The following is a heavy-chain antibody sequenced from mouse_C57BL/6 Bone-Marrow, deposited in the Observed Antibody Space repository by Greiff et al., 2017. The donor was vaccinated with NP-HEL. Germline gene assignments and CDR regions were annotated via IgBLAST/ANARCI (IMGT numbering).Heavy chain of an antibody. CDR2: IWRGGST. CDR3: AKLYYDYAHWYFDV. CDR1: GFSLTSYG. D-gene: IGHD2-4*01. V-gene: IGHV2-5*01. J-gene: IGHJ1*03. Sequence: QVQLQQSGPGLVQPSQSLSITCTVSGFSLTSYGVHWVRQSPGKGLEWLGVIWRGGSTDYNAAFMSRLSITKDNSKSQVFFKMNSLQADDTAIYYCAKLYYDYAHWYFDVWGTGTTVTVSS.